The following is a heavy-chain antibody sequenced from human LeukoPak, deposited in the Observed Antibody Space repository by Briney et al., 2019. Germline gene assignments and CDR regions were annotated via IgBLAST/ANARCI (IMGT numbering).Heavy chain of an antibody. D-gene: IGHD2-2*01. J-gene: IGHJ4*02. CDR3: ARENYCSSTSCYLGGMADFDY. CDR1: GYSISSGYY. V-gene: IGHV4-38-2*02. Sequence: SETLSLTCTVSGYSISSGYYWGWIRQPPGKGLEWIGSLYHSGSTYYNPSLKSRVTISVDTSKNQFSLKLSSVTAADTAVYYCARENYCSSTSCYLGGMADFDYWGQGTLVTVSS. CDR2: LYHSGST.